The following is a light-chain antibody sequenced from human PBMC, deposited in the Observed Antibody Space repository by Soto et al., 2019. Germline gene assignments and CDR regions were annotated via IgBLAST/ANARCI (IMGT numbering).Light chain of an antibody. CDR1: QNLNNW. CDR3: QQYHSYPWT. V-gene: IGKV1-5*03. Sequence: DIQMTQSPSTLSASVGDRVTITCRASQNLNNWLAWFQQKPGKAPTLLIYKASGLESGVPSRFSGSGSVTEFTLTIRSLQPDDFSTYYCQQYHSYPWTFGQGTKVEIK. CDR2: KAS. J-gene: IGKJ1*01.